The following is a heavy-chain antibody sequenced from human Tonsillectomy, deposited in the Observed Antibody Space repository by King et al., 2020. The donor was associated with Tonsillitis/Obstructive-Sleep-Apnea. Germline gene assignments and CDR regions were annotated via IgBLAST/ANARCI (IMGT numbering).Heavy chain of an antibody. J-gene: IGHJ3*02. V-gene: IGHV4-39*01. CDR1: GGSISSSSYY. D-gene: IGHD4-23*01. CDR3: ARPHAPTYYGGKNRADAFDI. CDR2: IYYSGST. Sequence: LQLQESGPGLVKPSETLSLTCTVSGGSISSSSYYWGWIRQPPGKGLEWIGSIYYSGSTYYNPSLKSRVTISVDTSKNQFSLKLSSVTAADTAVYYCARPHAPTYYGGKNRADAFDIWGQGTMVTVSS.